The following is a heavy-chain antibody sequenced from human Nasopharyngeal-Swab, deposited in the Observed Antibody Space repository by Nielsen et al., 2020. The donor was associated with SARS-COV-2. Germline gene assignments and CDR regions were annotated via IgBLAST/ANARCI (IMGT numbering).Heavy chain of an antibody. D-gene: IGHD6-19*01. Sequence: LKISCVASGLTFRSYWMHWVRQAPGKGLVWVSRINSDGSSTNYADSVKGRFTISRDNAKNTLYLQMNSLRAEDTAVYYCARPQGIAVAAYFDYWGQGTLVTVSS. V-gene: IGHV3-74*01. CDR3: ARPQGIAVAAYFDY. CDR2: INSDGSST. CDR1: GLTFRSYW. J-gene: IGHJ4*02.